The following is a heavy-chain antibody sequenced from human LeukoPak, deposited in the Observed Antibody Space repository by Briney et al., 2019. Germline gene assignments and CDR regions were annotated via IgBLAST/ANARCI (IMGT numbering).Heavy chain of an antibody. CDR1: GGSFSGYY. J-gene: IGHJ4*02. D-gene: IGHD6-13*01. CDR2: INHSGST. V-gene: IGHV4-34*01. CDR3: ARHGRPQQLGQQLTVAGFDY. Sequence: SETLSLTCAVYGGSFSGYYWSWIRQPPGKGLEWIGEINHSGSTNYNPSLKSRVTISVDTSKNQFSLKLSSVTAADTAVYYCARHGRPQQLGQQLTVAGFDYWGQGTLVTVSS.